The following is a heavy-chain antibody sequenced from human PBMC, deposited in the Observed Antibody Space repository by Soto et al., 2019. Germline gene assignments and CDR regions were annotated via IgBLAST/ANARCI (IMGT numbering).Heavy chain of an antibody. J-gene: IGHJ5*02. Sequence: QVQLLESGGGVVQPGRSLRLSCAASGFTFSSYAMHWVRQAPGKGLEWVAVISYDGSNKYYADSVKGRFTISRDNSKNTLYLQTNSLRAEDTAVYYCARDSLDYGGNSGWFDPWGQGTLVTVSS. V-gene: IGHV3-30-3*01. CDR2: ISYDGSNK. CDR1: GFTFSSYA. CDR3: ARDSLDYGGNSGWFDP. D-gene: IGHD4-17*01.